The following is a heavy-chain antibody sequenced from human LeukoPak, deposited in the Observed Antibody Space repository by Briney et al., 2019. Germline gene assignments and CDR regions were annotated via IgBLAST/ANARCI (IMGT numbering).Heavy chain of an antibody. CDR2: IYYSGST. CDR3: ARKDCGGDCYSGAFDI. J-gene: IGHJ3*02. D-gene: IGHD2-21*02. CDR1: GGSISSYY. Sequence: ASETLSLTCTVSGGSISSYYWSWIRQPPGKGLEWIGYIYYSGSTNYNPSLKSRVTISVDTSKNQFSLKLSSVTAADTAVYYCARKDCGGDCYSGAFDIWGQGTMVTVFS. V-gene: IGHV4-59*12.